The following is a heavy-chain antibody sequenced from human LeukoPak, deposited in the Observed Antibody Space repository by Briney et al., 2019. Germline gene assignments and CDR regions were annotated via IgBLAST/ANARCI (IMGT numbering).Heavy chain of an antibody. CDR3: ARDSLGYYDSSGYYPSNYYYYMDV. D-gene: IGHD3-22*01. CDR2: ISAYNGNT. V-gene: IGHV1-18*01. J-gene: IGHJ6*03. Sequence: GASVKVSCKASGYTFTSYGISWVRQAAGQGLEWMGWISAYNGNTNYAQKLQGRVTMTTDTSTSTAYMELRSLRSDDTAVYYCARDSLGYYDSSGYYPSNYYYYMDVWGKGTTVTVSS. CDR1: GYTFTSYG.